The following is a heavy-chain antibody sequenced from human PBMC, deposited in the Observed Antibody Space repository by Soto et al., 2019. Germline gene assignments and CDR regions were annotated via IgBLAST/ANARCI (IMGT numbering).Heavy chain of an antibody. D-gene: IGHD5-12*01. J-gene: IGHJ6*02. CDR1: GYTFTGYY. V-gene: IGHV1-2*04. Sequence: GASVKVSCKASGYTFTGYYMHWVRQAPGQGLEWMGWINPNSGGTNYAQKFQGWVTMTRDTSISTAYMGLSRLRSDDTAVYYCARGGGYDLENYYGMDVWGQGTTVTVSS. CDR3: ARGGGYDLENYYGMDV. CDR2: INPNSGGT.